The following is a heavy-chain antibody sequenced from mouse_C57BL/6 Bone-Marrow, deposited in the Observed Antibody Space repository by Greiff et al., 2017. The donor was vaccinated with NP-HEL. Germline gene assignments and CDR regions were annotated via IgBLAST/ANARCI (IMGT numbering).Heavy chain of an antibody. V-gene: IGHV1-82*01. Sequence: QVQLQQSGPELVKPGASVKISCKASGYAFSSSWMNWVKQRPGKGLEWIGRIYPGDGDTNYNGKFKGKATLTADKSSSTAYMQLSSLTSEDSAVYFCAREDSSGLYYYAMDYWGQGTSVTVSS. CDR2: IYPGDGDT. CDR1: GYAFSSSW. CDR3: AREDSSGLYYYAMDY. J-gene: IGHJ4*01. D-gene: IGHD3-2*02.